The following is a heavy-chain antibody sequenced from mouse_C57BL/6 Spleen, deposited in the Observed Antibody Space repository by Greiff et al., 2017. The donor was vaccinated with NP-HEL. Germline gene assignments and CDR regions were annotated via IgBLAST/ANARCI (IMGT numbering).Heavy chain of an antibody. J-gene: IGHJ4*01. CDR3: ARGGDYDGAMDY. CDR1: GYAFTNYL. Sequence: QVQLKESGAELVRPGTSVKVSCKASGYAFTNYLIEWVKQRPGQGLEWIGVINPGSGGTNYNEKFKGKATLTADKSSSTAYMQLSSLTSEDSAVYFCARGGDYDGAMDYWGQGTSVTVSS. V-gene: IGHV1-54*01. D-gene: IGHD2-4*01. CDR2: INPGSGGT.